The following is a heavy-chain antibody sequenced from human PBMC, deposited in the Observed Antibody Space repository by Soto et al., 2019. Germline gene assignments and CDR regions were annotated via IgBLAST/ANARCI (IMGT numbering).Heavy chain of an antibody. CDR2: INHSGST. J-gene: IGHJ4*02. CDR3: ARVGGSGTLDY. V-gene: IGHV4-34*01. D-gene: IGHD3-10*01. CDR1: GGSFSGYY. Sequence: QVQLQQWGAGLLKPSETLSLTCAVYGGSFSGYYWSWIRQPPGKGLEWIGEINHSGSTNYNPSLKSRVTIAVDTSKNQFSRKLSSVTAADTAVYYCARVGGSGTLDYWGQGTLVTVSS.